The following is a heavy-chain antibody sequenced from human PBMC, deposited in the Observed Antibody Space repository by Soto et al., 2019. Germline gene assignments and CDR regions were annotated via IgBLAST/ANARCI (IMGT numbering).Heavy chain of an antibody. CDR1: GYTFTSYA. CDR2: INAGNGNT. J-gene: IGHJ4*02. Sequence: QVQLVQSGAEVKKPGASVKVSCKASGYTFTSYAMHWVRQAPGQMLEWMGWINAGNGNTKYSQKFQGRVTITSDTSASTAYMELSSLRSEDTAVYYCAREPGGSAAARPIDYWGQGNLVTVSS. CDR3: AREPGGSAAARPIDY. D-gene: IGHD6-6*01. V-gene: IGHV1-3*01.